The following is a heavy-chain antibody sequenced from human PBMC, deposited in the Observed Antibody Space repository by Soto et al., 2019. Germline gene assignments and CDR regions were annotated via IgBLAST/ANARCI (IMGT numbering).Heavy chain of an antibody. J-gene: IGHJ5*02. D-gene: IGHD5-18*01. CDR1: GGSISSGGYY. V-gene: IGHV4-31*03. Sequence: SETLSLTCTVSGGSISSGGYYWGWIRQHPGKGLEWIGYIYYSGSTYYNPSLKSRVTISVDTSKNQFSLKLSSVTAADTAVYYCARDRGMSYGYIWFDPWGQGTLVTVSS. CDR2: IYYSGST. CDR3: ARDRGMSYGYIWFDP.